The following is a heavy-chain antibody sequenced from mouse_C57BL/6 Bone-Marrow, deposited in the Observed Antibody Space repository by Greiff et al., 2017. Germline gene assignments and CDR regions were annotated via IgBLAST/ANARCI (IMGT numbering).Heavy chain of an antibody. CDR1: GYTFTSYG. J-gene: IGHJ3*01. Sequence: VKLMESGAELARPGASVKLSCKASGYTFTSYGISWVKQRTGQGLEWIGEIYPRSGNTYYNEKFKGKATLTADKSSSTAYMELRSLTSEDSAVYFCARLTTLGAYWGQGTLVTVSA. CDR3: ARLTTLGAY. D-gene: IGHD2-13*01. CDR2: IYPRSGNT. V-gene: IGHV1-81*01.